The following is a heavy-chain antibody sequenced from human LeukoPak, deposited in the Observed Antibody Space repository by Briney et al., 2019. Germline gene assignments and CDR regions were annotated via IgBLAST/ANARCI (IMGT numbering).Heavy chain of an antibody. CDR1: GFTFSSYA. J-gene: IGHJ4*02. V-gene: IGHV3-23*01. D-gene: IGHD3-16*02. Sequence: GGSLRLSCAASGFTFSSYAMSWVRQAPGKGLEWVSAISGSGGSTYYADAVKGRFTISRDNSKNTLYLQMNSLRAEDTAVYYCAKMAPSPIYDYVWGSYRNARGFDYWGQGTLVTVSS. CDR2: ISGSGGST. CDR3: AKMAPSPIYDYVWGSYRNARGFDY.